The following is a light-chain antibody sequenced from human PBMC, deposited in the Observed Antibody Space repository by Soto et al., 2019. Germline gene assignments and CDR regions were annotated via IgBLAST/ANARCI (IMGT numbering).Light chain of an antibody. CDR3: QQYSSSPQFT. Sequence: EIVLTQSPGTLSLSPGARATLSCRASQSVRSNYLAWYQQRPGQAPRLLIYGVSTRATGIPDRFSGSGSGTDFTLTISRLEPEDFAVYYCQQYSSSPQFTFGPGTKVDIK. CDR1: QSVRSNY. V-gene: IGKV3-20*01. J-gene: IGKJ3*01. CDR2: GVS.